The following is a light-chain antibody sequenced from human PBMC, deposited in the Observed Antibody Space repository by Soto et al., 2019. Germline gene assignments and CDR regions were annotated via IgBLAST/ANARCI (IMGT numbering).Light chain of an antibody. CDR2: EVN. Sequence: QSVLAQPSSVSGSPGQSITISCTGTSTDVGGYNYVSWYQHHPGKGPKLIIYEVNNRPSGVPDRFSGSKSGNKASLTISNLEAEDESDYYCGSYTSTDTPFVFGTGTKSPS. CDR3: GSYTSTDTPFV. V-gene: IGLV2-14*01. J-gene: IGLJ1*01. CDR1: STDVGGYNY.